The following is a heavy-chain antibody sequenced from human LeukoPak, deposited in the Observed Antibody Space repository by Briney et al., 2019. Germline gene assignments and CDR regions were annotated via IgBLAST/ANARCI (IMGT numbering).Heavy chain of an antibody. D-gene: IGHD3-16*01. J-gene: IGHJ5*02. V-gene: IGHV4-59*01. CDR1: GCSISTYY. Sequence: PSETLSLTCTVSGCSISTYYWNWIRQPPGKGLEWIGYIYHSGSTNYNPSLQSRVTISVDTSKNQFSLNLNSVTAADTAVYYCARHYGPWGQGTLVTVSS. CDR2: IYHSGST. CDR3: ARHYGP.